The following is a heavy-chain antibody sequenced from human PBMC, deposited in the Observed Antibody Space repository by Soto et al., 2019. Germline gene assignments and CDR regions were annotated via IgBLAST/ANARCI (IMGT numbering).Heavy chain of an antibody. CDR3: ARRPTVPGVITHPRPRDQHLYYYYSYMDV. D-gene: IGHD3-10*01. CDR1: GGSISSYY. V-gene: IGHV4-59*13. Sequence: PSETLSLTCTVSGGSISSYYWSWVREPPGKGLEGIGYSCDSGSTNYNPSLKSRVTIAVDTSKNQFSLKLSSVTAADTAVYYCARRPTVPGVITHPRPRDQHLYYYYSYMDVWGKATT. CDR2: SCDSGST. J-gene: IGHJ6*03.